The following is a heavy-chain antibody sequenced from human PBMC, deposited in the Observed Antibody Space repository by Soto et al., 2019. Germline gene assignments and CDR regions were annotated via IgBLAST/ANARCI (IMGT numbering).Heavy chain of an antibody. CDR3: ARDLTREGDYYDRSGYYLDY. CDR1: GYTFTRYY. J-gene: IGHJ4*02. CDR2: INPSDDAT. Sequence: ASVKVSCKAYGYTFTRYYMHWVRQAPGQGLEWMGIINPSDDATSYAEKFQGRLTMTKDTSTSTVYMEMSSLRSEDTAVYYCARDLTREGDYYDRSGYYLDYWGQGTLVTVSS. D-gene: IGHD3-22*01. V-gene: IGHV1-46*01.